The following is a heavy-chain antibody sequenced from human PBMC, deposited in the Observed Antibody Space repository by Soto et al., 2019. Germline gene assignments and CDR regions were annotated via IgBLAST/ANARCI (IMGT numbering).Heavy chain of an antibody. V-gene: IGHV1-69*01. J-gene: IGHJ6*02. CDR2: IIPIFGTA. CDR1: GGTFSSYA. CDR3: ARTQVVVPAAARYYYYYGMDV. D-gene: IGHD2-2*01. Sequence: QVQLVQSGAEVKKPGSSVKVSCTASGGTFSSYAISWVRQAPGQGLEWMGGIIPIFGTANYAQKFQGRVTITADESTSTAYMELSSLRSEDTAVYYCARTQVVVPAAARYYYYYGMDVWGQGTTVTVSS.